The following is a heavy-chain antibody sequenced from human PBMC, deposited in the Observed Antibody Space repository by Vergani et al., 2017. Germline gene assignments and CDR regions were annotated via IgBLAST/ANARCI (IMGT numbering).Heavy chain of an antibody. Sequence: QVQLQESGPGQVKPSQTLSLSCTVSGDSISSNNCWTWVRQPPGKGLEWIGEICHTEDTKYSPSLKSRVTVSVDESRNLFSLRLNSVTAADTAVYYCATIGYRRWGYYFDYWGQGILVTVSS. V-gene: IGHV4-4*02. CDR1: GDSISSNNC. CDR2: ICHTEDT. CDR3: ATIGYRRWGYYFDY. J-gene: IGHJ4*02. D-gene: IGHD2-2*02.